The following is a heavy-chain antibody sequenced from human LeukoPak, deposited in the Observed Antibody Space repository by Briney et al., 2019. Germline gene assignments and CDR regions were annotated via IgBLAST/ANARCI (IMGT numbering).Heavy chain of an antibody. D-gene: IGHD3-22*01. J-gene: IGHJ6*02. Sequence: PGGSLRLSCTASGFTFGDYTMSWVRQAPGKGLEWVGFIRKKGYGGTTEYAASVKGRFTISRDDSKSIAYLQMNSLKTEDTAVYYCTRDRSYDSSGYNYYYYDGMDVWGQGTTVTVS. V-gene: IGHV3-49*04. CDR2: IRKKGYGGTT. CDR1: GFTFGDYT. CDR3: TRDRSYDSSGYNYYYYDGMDV.